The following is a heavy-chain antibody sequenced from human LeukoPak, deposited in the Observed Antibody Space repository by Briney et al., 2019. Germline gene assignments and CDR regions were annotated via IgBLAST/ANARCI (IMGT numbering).Heavy chain of an antibody. V-gene: IGHV4-38-2*02. J-gene: IGHJ5*02. Sequence: SETLSLTCTVSGYSISSGYYWGWIRQPPGKGLEWIGSIYHSGSTYYNPSLKSRVTISVDTSKNQFSLKLSSVTAADTAVYYCARDLGYCSGTSCRNWFDPWGQGTLVTVSS. CDR1: GYSISSGYY. CDR3: ARDLGYCSGTSCRNWFDP. D-gene: IGHD2-2*01. CDR2: IYHSGST.